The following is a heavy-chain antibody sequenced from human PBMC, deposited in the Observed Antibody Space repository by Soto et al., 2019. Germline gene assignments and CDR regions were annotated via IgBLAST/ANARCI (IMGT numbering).Heavy chain of an antibody. CDR1: GYSFTSYW. CDR3: ARHPNCGGDCYSRWYFDL. D-gene: IGHD2-21*01. V-gene: IGHV5-51*01. J-gene: IGHJ2*01. Sequence: LGESLKISCKGSGYSFTSYWIGRVRQMPGKGLEWMGIIYPGDSDTRYSPSFQGQVTISADKSISTAYLQWSSLKASDTAMYYCARHPNCGGDCYSRWYFDLWGRGTLVTVSS. CDR2: IYPGDSDT.